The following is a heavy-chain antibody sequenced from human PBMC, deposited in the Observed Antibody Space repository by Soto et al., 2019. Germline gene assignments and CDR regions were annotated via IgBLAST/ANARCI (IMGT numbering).Heavy chain of an antibody. V-gene: IGHV4-59*08. CDR3: ARHGDGYNLVDY. D-gene: IGHD1-1*01. Sequence: SETLSLTCTVSGGSISSYYWSWIRQPPGKGLEWIGYIYYSGSTNYNPSLKSRVTISVDTSKNQFSLKLSSVTAADTAVYYCARHGDGYNLVDYWGQGTLVTVSS. J-gene: IGHJ4*02. CDR2: IYYSGST. CDR1: GGSISSYY.